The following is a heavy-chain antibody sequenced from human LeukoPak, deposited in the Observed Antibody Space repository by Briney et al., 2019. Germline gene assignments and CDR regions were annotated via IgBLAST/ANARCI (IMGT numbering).Heavy chain of an antibody. V-gene: IGHV1-18*01. J-gene: IGHJ6*03. CDR1: GYTFTSYG. CDR2: ISAYNGNT. D-gene: IGHD1-1*01. CDR3: ARTTRYSPTPNYYMNV. Sequence: ASVEVSCKASGYTFTSYGISWVRQAPGQGLEWMGWISAYNGNTNYAQKLQGRVTMTTDTSTSTAYMELRSLRSDDTAVYYCARTTRYSPTPNYYMNVWGKGTTVTISS.